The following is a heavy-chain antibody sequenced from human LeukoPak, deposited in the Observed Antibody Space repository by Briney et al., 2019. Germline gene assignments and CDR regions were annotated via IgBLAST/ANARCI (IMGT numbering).Heavy chain of an antibody. CDR3: ARGFWTGVEY. CDR1: GFTFSTYW. D-gene: IGHD3/OR15-3a*01. J-gene: IGHJ4*02. CDR2: IKSDGSDT. V-gene: IGHV3-74*01. Sequence: PGGSERLSCAASGFTFSTYWMHWVRQAPGEGLVWVSRIKSDGSDTSYADSVKGRITISRDNAKNTLYLQMNSLRAEDTAVYYCARGFWTGVEYWGQGALVTVSS.